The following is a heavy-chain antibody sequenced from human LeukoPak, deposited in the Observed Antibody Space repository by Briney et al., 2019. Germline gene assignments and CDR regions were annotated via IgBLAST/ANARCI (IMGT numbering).Heavy chain of an antibody. V-gene: IGHV1-46*01. Sequence: ASVKVSCKASGITIAGYDVHWVRQAPGQGLEWMGIINPSGGSTSYAQKFQGRVTMTRDTSTSTVYMELSSLRSEDTAVYYCARDFRCSGGSCYPEEDAFDIWGQGTMVTVSS. CDR3: ARDFRCSGGSCYPEEDAFDI. CDR1: GITIAGYD. J-gene: IGHJ3*02. CDR2: INPSGGST. D-gene: IGHD2-15*01.